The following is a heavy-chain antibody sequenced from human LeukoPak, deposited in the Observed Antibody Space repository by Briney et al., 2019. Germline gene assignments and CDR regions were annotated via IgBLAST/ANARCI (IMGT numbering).Heavy chain of an antibody. CDR2: TYYRSTWLN. D-gene: IGHD2-2*02. J-gene: IGHJ4*02. V-gene: IGHV6-1*01. CDR1: GDSVSSNSAA. Sequence: SQTLSLTCAISGDSVSSNSAAWNWIRQSPSRGLEWLGRTYYRSTWLNDYAGSLKSRISINPDTSKNQFSLQLNSVTPEDTAVYYCARQDVVPAAIIDYWGQGTLVTVSS. CDR3: ARQDVVPAAIIDY.